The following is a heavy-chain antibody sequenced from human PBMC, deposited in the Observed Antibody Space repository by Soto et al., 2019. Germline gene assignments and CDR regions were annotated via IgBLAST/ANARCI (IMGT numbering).Heavy chain of an antibody. CDR1: GGSITTSGYY. D-gene: IGHD2-21*01. CDR3: VRHSDDGCGPRECGLHI. J-gene: IGHJ3*02. V-gene: IGHV4-39*01. CDR2: IYYGRTT. Sequence: QVQLQESGPGLVKPSETLSLTCTVSGGSITTSGYYWGWIRQSPGGGLEWIGSIYYGRTTYYHPSFQSRVAISVDTSKSQVSLNLNSVTAADTAVYYCVRHSDDGCGPRECGLHIWGQGTMVTVSS.